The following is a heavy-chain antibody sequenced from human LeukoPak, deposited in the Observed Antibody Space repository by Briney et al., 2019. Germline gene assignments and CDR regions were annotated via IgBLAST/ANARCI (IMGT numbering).Heavy chain of an antibody. CDR1: GGSVSSGSYY. CDR2: IYYSGST. Sequence: SETLSLTCTVSGGSVSSGSYYWSWIRQPPGKGLEWIGYIYYSGSTNYNPSLKSPVTISVDTSKNQFSLKLSSVTAADTAVYYCARGAYYFDYWGQGTLVTVSS. V-gene: IGHV4-61*01. J-gene: IGHJ4*02. CDR3: ARGAYYFDY.